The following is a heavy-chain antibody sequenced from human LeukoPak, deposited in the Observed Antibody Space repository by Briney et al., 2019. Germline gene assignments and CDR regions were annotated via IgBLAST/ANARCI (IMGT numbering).Heavy chain of an antibody. CDR3: ARDHEEDGYNLHYFDY. D-gene: IGHD5-24*01. J-gene: IGHJ4*02. V-gene: IGHV1-69*05. CDR2: IIPIFGTA. CDR1: GGTFSSYA. Sequence: ASVKVSCKASGGTFSSYAISWVRQAPGQGLEWMGGIIPIFGTANYAQKFQGRVTITTDESTSTAYMELSSLRSEDTAVYYCARDHEEDGYNLHYFDYWGQGTLVTVSS.